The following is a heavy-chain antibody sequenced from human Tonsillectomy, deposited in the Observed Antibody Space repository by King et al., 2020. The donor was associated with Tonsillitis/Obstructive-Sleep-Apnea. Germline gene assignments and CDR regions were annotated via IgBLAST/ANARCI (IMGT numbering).Heavy chain of an antibody. V-gene: IGHV4-34*01. CDR3: ARRHSVTVVPFDY. CDR2: INHSGST. J-gene: IGHJ4*02. D-gene: IGHD1-20*01. Sequence: QVQLQQWGAGLLKPSETLSLTCAVYGESFSGHYWSWIRQTPGKGLEWIGEINHSGSTNYNPSLKSRVTISVDTSKNQFSLNLSSVTAADTAVYYCARRHSVTVVPFDYWGQGTLVTVSS. CDR1: GESFSGHY.